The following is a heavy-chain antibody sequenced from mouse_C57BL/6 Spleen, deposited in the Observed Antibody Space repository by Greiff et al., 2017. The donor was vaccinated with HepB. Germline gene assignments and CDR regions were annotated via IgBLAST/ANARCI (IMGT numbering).Heavy chain of an antibody. D-gene: IGHD2-2*01. CDR2: IYPRSGNT. Sequence: VQLQQSGAELARPGASVKLSCKASGYTFTSYGISWVKQRTGQGLEWIGEIYPRSGNTYYNEKFKGKATLTADKSSSTAYMELRSLTSEDSAVYFWASGYDWFAYWGQGTLVTVSA. J-gene: IGHJ3*01. CDR3: ASGYDWFAY. V-gene: IGHV1-81*01. CDR1: GYTFTSYG.